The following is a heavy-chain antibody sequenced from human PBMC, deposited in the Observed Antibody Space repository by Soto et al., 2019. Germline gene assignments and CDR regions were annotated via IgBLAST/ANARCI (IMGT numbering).Heavy chain of an antibody. Sequence: PGGSLRLSCAASGFTFSSYGMHWVRQAPGKGLEWVAVISYDGSNKYYADSVKGRFTISRDNSKNTLYLQMNSLRAEDTAVYYCAKGGSGYYFDYWGQGTLVTSPQ. CDR2: ISYDGSNK. J-gene: IGHJ4*02. V-gene: IGHV3-30*18. CDR1: GFTFSSYG. D-gene: IGHD3-22*01. CDR3: AKGGSGYYFDY.